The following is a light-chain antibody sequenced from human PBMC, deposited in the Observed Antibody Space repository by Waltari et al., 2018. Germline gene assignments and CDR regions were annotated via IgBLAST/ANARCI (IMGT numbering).Light chain of an antibody. CDR1: QGISSR. Sequence: IQMTQSPSSLSASVGARVPLTCRASQGISSRLAWDQQKPGKAPKLLIYDASSLHSGGPSRFSGSGSGTDFTLTISSLQPEDFATYYCQQVNSFPRTFGQGTKVEVK. CDR3: QQVNSFPRT. V-gene: IGKV1-12*01. CDR2: DAS. J-gene: IGKJ1*01.